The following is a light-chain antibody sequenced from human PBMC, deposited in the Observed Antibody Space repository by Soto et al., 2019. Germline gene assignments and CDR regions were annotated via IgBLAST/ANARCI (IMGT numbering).Light chain of an antibody. CDR2: GAF. CDR1: QSVSSN. Sequence: EIVMTQSPATLSVSPGERATLPCRASQSVSSNLAWYQQKPGQPPRLLIYGAFNRAAGIPDRFSGSGSGTDFTITISRLEPEDFATDDCQQYDTAWTFGQGTKVDIK. J-gene: IGKJ1*01. CDR3: QQYDTAWT. V-gene: IGKV3D-15*01.